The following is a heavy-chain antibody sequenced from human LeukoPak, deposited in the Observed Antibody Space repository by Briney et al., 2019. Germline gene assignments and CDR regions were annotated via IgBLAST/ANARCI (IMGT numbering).Heavy chain of an antibody. CDR2: IIPIFGTA. D-gene: IGHD1-26*01. CDR3: ARDIVGATGGPDAFDI. J-gene: IGHJ3*02. V-gene: IGHV1-69*13. CDR1: GYTLTELS. Sequence: ASVKVSCKVSGYTLTELSMHWVRQAPGQGLEWMGGIIPIFGTANYAQKFQGRVTITADESTSTAYMELSSLRSEDTAVYYCARDIVGATGGPDAFDIWGQGTMVTVSS.